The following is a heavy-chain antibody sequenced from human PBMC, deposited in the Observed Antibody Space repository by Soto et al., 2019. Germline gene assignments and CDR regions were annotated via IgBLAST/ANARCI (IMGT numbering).Heavy chain of an antibody. D-gene: IGHD3-16*02. CDR3: ARDPYYDYIWGSYRFVAFDI. J-gene: IGHJ3*02. V-gene: IGHV6-1*01. Sequence: SQTLSLTCAISGDSVSSNSAAWNWIRQSPSRGLEWLGRTYYRSKWYNDYAVSVKSRITINPDTSKNQFSLQLNSVTPEDTAVYYCARDPYYDYIWGSYRFVAFDIWGQGTMVT. CDR2: TYYRSKWYN. CDR1: GDSVSSNSAA.